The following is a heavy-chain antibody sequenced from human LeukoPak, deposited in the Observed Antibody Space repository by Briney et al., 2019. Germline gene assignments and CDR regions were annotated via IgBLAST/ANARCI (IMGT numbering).Heavy chain of an antibody. CDR3: AKDLLPDY. V-gene: IGHV3-23*01. CDR2: ISGSGGST. D-gene: IGHD3-3*01. CDR1: GFTFSSYA. Sequence: GGSLKLSCAASGFTFSSYAMSWVRQAPGNGLEWVSAISGSGGSTDYADCVKGRFTISRDTSKNPLYLQMNILRAEDTAVYYCAKDLLPDYWGQGTLVTVSS. J-gene: IGHJ4*02.